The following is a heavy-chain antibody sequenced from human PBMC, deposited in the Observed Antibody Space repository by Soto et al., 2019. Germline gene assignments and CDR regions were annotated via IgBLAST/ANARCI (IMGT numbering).Heavy chain of an antibody. J-gene: IGHJ6*02. CDR1: GGSISSSNW. CDR3: ERVVGGYYYGMDV. V-gene: IGHV4-4*02. Sequence: QVQLQESGPGLVKPSGTLSLTCAVSGGSISSSNWWSGVRQPPGKGLEWIGEIYHSGSTNYNPSLKSRVTISVDKSKNQFSLKLSSVNAADTAVYYCERVVGGYYYGMDVWGQGTTVTVSS. CDR2: IYHSGST. D-gene: IGHD2-2*01.